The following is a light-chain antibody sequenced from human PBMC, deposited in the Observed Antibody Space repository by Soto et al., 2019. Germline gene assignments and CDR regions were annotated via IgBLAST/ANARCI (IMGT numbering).Light chain of an antibody. J-gene: IGLJ1*01. Sequence: QSALTQPASVSGSPGQSITISCTGTSSDVGAYNLASWYQHLPDKAPKLIISEVTNRPSGVSDRFSGSKSGNTASLTISGLQAEDEADYYCASLTTTNFVFGSGTKVTVL. CDR3: ASLTTTNFV. CDR2: EVT. CDR1: SSDVGAYNL. V-gene: IGLV2-14*01.